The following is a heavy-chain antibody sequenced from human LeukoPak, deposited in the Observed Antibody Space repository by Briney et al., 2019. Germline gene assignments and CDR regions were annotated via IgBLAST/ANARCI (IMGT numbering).Heavy chain of an antibody. Sequence: GGSLRLSCAASGFTFSSYAMHWVRQAPGKGLEWVAVISYDGSNKYYADSVKGRFTISRDNSKNTLYLQMNSLRASATAVYYCARAAIAAACKVGENYYYYTAASRKGTTVTVSS. V-gene: IGHV3-30*04. CDR1: GFTFSSYA. J-gene: IGHJ6*03. CDR2: ISYDGSNK. CDR3: ARAAIAAACKVGENYYYYTAA. D-gene: IGHD6-13*01.